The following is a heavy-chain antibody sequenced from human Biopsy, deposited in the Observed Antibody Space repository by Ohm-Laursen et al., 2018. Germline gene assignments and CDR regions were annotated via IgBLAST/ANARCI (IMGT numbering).Heavy chain of an antibody. CDR3: AKGRSGGTGHGNWFDP. J-gene: IGHJ5*02. V-gene: IGHV3-74*01. D-gene: IGHD3-10*01. CDR2: FNSDGTDT. CDR1: GFTFTHAW. Sequence: SLRLSCAASGFTFTHAWMSWVRQAPGKGLEWVSRFNSDGTDTTYADSVKGRFSISRDNSKNTLYLQMNSLRVEDTAVYYCAKGRSGGTGHGNWFDPWGQGTLVIVSS.